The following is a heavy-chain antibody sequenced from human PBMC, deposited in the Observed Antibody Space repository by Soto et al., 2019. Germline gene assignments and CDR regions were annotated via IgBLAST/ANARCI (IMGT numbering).Heavy chain of an antibody. Sequence: GGSLRLSCAASGFTFSSYTMNWVRQAPGKGLEWASYISLSGSDMYYAGSVKGRFTISRDNAKNSLSLQMNSLRAEDTAVYYFVRYHICSFDHWGQGTPLTISS. D-gene: IGHD2-8*01. V-gene: IGHV3-48*01. CDR1: GFTFSSYT. CDR3: VRYHICSFDH. J-gene: IGHJ4*02. CDR2: ISLSGSDM.